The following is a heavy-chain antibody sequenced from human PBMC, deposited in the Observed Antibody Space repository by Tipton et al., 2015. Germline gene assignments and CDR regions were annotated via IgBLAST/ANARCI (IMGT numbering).Heavy chain of an antibody. CDR3: ASLLLYGDYVHGLGY. CDR2: ISHSGNT. Sequence: GLVKPSETLSLTCTVSGVSVNSYYWGWIRQPPGKGLEWIGSISHSGNTYYNPSLKSRDTMSRDTSNNHFSLRLTSLTASDTAVYYCASLLLYGDYVHGLGYWGRGTLVTVSS. V-gene: IGHV4-59*04. J-gene: IGHJ4*02. D-gene: IGHD4-17*01. CDR1: GVSVNSYY.